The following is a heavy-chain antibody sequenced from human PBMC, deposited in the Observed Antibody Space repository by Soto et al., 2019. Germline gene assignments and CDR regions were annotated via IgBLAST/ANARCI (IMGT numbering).Heavy chain of an antibody. CDR2: ISSSSTYI. J-gene: IGHJ4*02. CDR1: GFTFSSYS. D-gene: IGHD4-17*01. Sequence: PGGSLRLSCAASGFTFSSYSMNWVRQAPGKGLEWVSSISSSSTYIYYADSVKGRFTISRDNAKNSLYLQMNSLRSDDTAVYYCARASDDYGDIYFDYWGQGTLVTVSS. CDR3: ARASDDYGDIYFDY. V-gene: IGHV3-21*04.